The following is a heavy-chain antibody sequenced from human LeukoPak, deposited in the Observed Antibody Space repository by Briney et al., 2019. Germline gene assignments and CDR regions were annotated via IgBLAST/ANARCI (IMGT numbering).Heavy chain of an antibody. CDR2: ISSSSSYI. CDR1: GFTFSSYS. Sequence: GGSLRLSCAASGFTFSSYSMNWVRQAPGKGLEWVSSISSSSSYIYYADSVKGRFTISRDNAKNSLYLQMNSLRAEDTAVYYCARDGVGSTSFGRLFDYWGQGTLVTVSS. J-gene: IGHJ4*02. CDR3: ARDGVGSTSFGRLFDY. D-gene: IGHD2-2*01. V-gene: IGHV3-21*01.